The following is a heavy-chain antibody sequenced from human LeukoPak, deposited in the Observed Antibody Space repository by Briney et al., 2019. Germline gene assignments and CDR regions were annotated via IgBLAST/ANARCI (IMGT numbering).Heavy chain of an antibody. V-gene: IGHV4-38-2*02. CDR2: VYHSGSI. D-gene: IGHD3-22*01. J-gene: IGHJ4*02. Sequence: SETLSLTCTVSGDSLVSGHYWGWIRQPPGQGLEWVGSVYHSGSIYYNPSLKSRVIMSVDTSKNQFSLKLSSLTAADTAIYYCAREIYYDSSAYDYWGQGTLVTVSS. CDR3: AREIYYDSSAYDY. CDR1: GDSLVSGHY.